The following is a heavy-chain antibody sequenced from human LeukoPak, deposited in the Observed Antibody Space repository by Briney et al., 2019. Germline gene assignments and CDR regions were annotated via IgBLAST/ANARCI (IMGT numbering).Heavy chain of an antibody. CDR3: AKGIGSYYPNWFDP. V-gene: IGHV3-30-3*01. D-gene: IGHD1-26*01. Sequence: GRSLRLSCAASGFTFSSYAMHWVRQAPGKGLEWVAVISYDGSNKYYADSVKGRFTISRDNSKNTLYLQMNSLRAEDTAVYYCAKGIGSYYPNWFDPWGQGTLVTVSS. CDR1: GFTFSSYA. CDR2: ISYDGSNK. J-gene: IGHJ5*02.